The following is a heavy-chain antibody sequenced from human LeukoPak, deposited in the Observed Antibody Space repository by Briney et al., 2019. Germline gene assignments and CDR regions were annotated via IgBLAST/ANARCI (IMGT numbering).Heavy chain of an antibody. CDR1: GFTFSSYG. CDR3: AKDESAGYDILTGFGFDY. Sequence: PGGSLRLSCAASGFTFSSYGMHWVRQAPGKGLEWVAFIRYDGSNKYYADSVKGRFTISRDNSKNTLYLQMNSLRAEDTAVYYCAKDESAGYDILTGFGFDYWGQGTLVTVSS. J-gene: IGHJ4*02. D-gene: IGHD3-9*01. V-gene: IGHV3-30*02. CDR2: IRYDGSNK.